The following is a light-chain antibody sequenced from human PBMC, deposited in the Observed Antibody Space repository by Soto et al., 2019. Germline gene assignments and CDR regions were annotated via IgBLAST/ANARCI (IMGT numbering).Light chain of an antibody. CDR2: AAS. J-gene: IGKJ2*01. V-gene: IGKV1-39*01. CDR1: QSISSY. Sequence: DIPMTQSPSSLSASVGDRVTITCRASQSISSYLNWYQQKPGKAPKLLIYAASSLQSGVPSRFSGSGSGTDFTLTISSLQPEDFATYYCQQSYSPPGYTFGQGTKLEIK. CDR3: QQSYSPPGYT.